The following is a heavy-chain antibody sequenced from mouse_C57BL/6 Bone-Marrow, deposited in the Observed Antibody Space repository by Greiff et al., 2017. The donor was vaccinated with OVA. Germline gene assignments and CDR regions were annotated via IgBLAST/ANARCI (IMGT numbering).Heavy chain of an antibody. CDR1: GYTFTSYT. CDR2: INPSSGYT. CDR3: ARSRGFPYYFDY. J-gene: IGHJ2*01. V-gene: IGHV1-4*01. Sequence: QVQLQQSGAELARPGASVKMSCKASGYTFTSYTMHWVKQRPGQGLEWIGYINPSSGYTKYNQKFKDKATLTADKSSSTAYMQLSSLTSEDSAVYYCARSRGFPYYFDYWGQGTTLTVSS.